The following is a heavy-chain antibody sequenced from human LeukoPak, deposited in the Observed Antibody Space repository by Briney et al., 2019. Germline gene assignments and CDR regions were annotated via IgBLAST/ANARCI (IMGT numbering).Heavy chain of an antibody. D-gene: IGHD4-17*01. V-gene: IGHV3-23*01. J-gene: IGHJ4*02. CDR2: ISGSGGST. CDR3: AKTLGDYALYYFDY. Sequence: GGSLRLSCAASGFTFSSYAMSWVRQAPGKGLEWVSAISGSGGSTYYADSVKGRFTISRDNSKNTLFLQMNSLRAGDTAVYYCAKTLGDYALYYFDYWGQGTLVTVSS. CDR1: GFTFSSYA.